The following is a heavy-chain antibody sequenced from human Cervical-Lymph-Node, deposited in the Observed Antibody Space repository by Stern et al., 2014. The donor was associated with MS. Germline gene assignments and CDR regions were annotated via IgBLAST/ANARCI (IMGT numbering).Heavy chain of an antibody. Sequence: VQLVESGAEVKKPGYSVKVSCTASGDTFMNFGLSWVRQAPGPGLEWMGVFIPLFGTAHYVEKFQGRLTINADESATTVYMELSSLRSEDTAVYYCARDNDDNGMDVWGQGTTVIVSS. CDR1: GDTFMNFG. CDR2: FIPLFGTA. J-gene: IGHJ6*02. V-gene: IGHV1-69*01. CDR3: ARDNDDNGMDV. D-gene: IGHD1-1*01.